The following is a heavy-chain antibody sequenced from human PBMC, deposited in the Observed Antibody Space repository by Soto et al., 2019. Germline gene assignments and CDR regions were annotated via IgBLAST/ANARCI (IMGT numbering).Heavy chain of an antibody. V-gene: IGHV1-46*02. CDR2: INPRGGTT. CDR1: GYNFNQYY. J-gene: IGHJ4*02. D-gene: IGHD4-17*01. CDR3: ARGPDDSDVPRWDH. Sequence: QVQLVQSGPEVRKPGASVRLSSATSGYNFNQYYIHWVRQAPGRGLEWSGIINPRGGTTEYAHKFRGRVTVTRDTSTRTAYMELSSLRSEDTAVYFCARGPDDSDVPRWDHWGQGTLITVSS.